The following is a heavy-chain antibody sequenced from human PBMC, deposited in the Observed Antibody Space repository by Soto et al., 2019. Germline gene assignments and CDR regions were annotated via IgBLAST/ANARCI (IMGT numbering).Heavy chain of an antibody. CDR3: SRGTSIPASGEY. V-gene: IGHV1-18*01. CDR1: GYTFTNYV. J-gene: IGHJ4*01. Sequence: QVQLVQSGAEVKKPGASVKVSCKASGYTFTNYVINWVRQAPGQGLEWLGWVSAYNGERRYAQRVQARVIMTTDTSTTTAYMELRSLRSDDTAVYYCSRGTSIPASGEYWGQGTLVTVSS. CDR2: VSAYNGER. D-gene: IGHD6-6*01.